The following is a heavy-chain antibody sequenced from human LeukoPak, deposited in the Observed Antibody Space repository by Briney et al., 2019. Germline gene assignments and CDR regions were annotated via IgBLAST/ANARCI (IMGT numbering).Heavy chain of an antibody. V-gene: IGHV3-23*01. J-gene: IGHJ4*02. Sequence: GGSLRLSCAASGFTFSTYAMSWVRQAPGKGLEWVSAISGSGGSTYYTDSVKGRFTISRDNSKNTLYLQMNSLRAEDTSIYFCAKALEQETVIALDSWGQGTLVTVSS. CDR3: AKALEQETVIALDS. CDR2: ISGSGGST. D-gene: IGHD6-13*01. CDR1: GFTFSTYA.